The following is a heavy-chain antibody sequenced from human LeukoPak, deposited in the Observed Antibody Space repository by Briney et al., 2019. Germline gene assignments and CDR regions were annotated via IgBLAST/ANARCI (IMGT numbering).Heavy chain of an antibody. D-gene: IGHD2-21*02. V-gene: IGHV3-7*01. CDR1: GLSFSSHW. CDR3: ARDFTFCGGDCYPYYFDY. Sequence: PGGSLRLSCAASGLSFSSHWMSWVRQAPGKGLEWVANIKQDGSEKYYVDSVKGRFTISRDNAKNSLYLQMNSLRAEDTAVYYCARDFTFCGGDCYPYYFDYWGQGTLVTVTS. J-gene: IGHJ4*02. CDR2: IKQDGSEK.